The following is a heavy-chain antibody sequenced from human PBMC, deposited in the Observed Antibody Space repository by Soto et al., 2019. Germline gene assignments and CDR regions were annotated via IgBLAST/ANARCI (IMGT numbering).Heavy chain of an antibody. Sequence: GGSLRLSCAASGFTFSGYYMNWIRQAPGKGLEWISYISPTGNSIYYADSVKGRFTISRDNAKNSLYLQVSSLRAEDTAMYYCAGDLHGLSYFDYWGQGTLVT. CDR2: ISPTGNSI. CDR1: GFTFSGYY. CDR3: AGDLHGLSYFDY. J-gene: IGHJ4*02. V-gene: IGHV3-11*01. D-gene: IGHD6-19*01.